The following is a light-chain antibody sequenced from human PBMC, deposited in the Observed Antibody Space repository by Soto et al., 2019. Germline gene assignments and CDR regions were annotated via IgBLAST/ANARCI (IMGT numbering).Light chain of an antibody. CDR1: SSDVGGYNY. CDR2: DVS. CDR3: SSYTSSSTLPV. V-gene: IGLV2-14*01. J-gene: IGLJ2*01. Sequence: QSVLTQPASVSGSPGQSITISCTGTSSDVGGYNYVSWYQRHPGKAPKLMIYDVSNRPSGVSNRFSGSKSGNTASLTISGLQAEDVTDYYCSSYTSSSTLPVFGGGTKVTVL.